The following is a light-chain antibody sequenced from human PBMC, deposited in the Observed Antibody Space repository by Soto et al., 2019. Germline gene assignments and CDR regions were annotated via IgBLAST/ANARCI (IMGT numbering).Light chain of an antibody. Sequence: DIQMTQSPSTLSASVGDRVTITCRASQSISNWLAWYQQKPGKAPKLLIYKASSLESGVPSRFSGSGSGTEFTLTISNLQPDDFATYYCQQYNSYSTFGPGTKVDVK. J-gene: IGKJ3*01. V-gene: IGKV1-5*03. CDR2: KAS. CDR3: QQYNSYST. CDR1: QSISNW.